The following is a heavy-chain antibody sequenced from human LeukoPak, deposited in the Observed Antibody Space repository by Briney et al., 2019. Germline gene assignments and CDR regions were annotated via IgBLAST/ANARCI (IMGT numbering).Heavy chain of an antibody. CDR3: ARLSPSVGIDY. J-gene: IGHJ4*02. Sequence: PGGSLRLSCAASGFTFSSYWMHWVRQAPGKGLVWVSRINTDGSSTSYADSVKGRFTISRDNAKNTLYLQMSSPRAEDTAVYYCARLSPSVGIDYWGQGTLVTVSS. D-gene: IGHD2/OR15-2a*01. CDR2: INTDGSST. CDR1: GFTFSSYW. V-gene: IGHV3-74*01.